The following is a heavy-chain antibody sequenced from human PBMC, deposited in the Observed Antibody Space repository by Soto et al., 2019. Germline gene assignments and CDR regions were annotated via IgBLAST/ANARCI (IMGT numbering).Heavy chain of an antibody. J-gene: IGHJ6*02. D-gene: IGHD2-2*01. CDR3: ARDRSDIVVVPAADNFYYYYGMDV. CDR1: GGTFSSYA. CDR2: IIPIFGTA. V-gene: IGHV1-69*13. Sequence: SVKVSCKASGGTFSSYAISWVRQAPGQGLEWMGGIIPIFGTANYAQKFQGRVTITADESTSTAYMELSSLRSEDTAVYYCARDRSDIVVVPAADNFYYYYGMDVWGQGTTVTVSS.